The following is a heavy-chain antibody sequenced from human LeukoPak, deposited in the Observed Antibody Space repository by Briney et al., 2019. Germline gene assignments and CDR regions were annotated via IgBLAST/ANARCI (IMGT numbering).Heavy chain of an antibody. J-gene: IGHJ3*02. CDR2: IYPGDSDT. CDR3: ARPPGYCSSTRCYDAFDI. V-gene: IGHV5-51*01. D-gene: IGHD2-2*01. Sequence: GESLKISCKGSGYSFTSYWIGWVRQMPGKGLEWMGIIYPGDSDTRNSPSFQGQVTISADKSISTAYLQWSSLKASDTAMYYCARPPGYCSSTRCYDAFDIWGQGTMVTVSS. CDR1: GYSFTSYW.